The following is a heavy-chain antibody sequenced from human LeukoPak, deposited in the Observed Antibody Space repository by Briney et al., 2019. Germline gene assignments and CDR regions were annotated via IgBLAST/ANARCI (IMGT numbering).Heavy chain of an antibody. CDR1: GFTFSSYS. CDR2: ISSSSSYI. V-gene: IGHV3-21*01. J-gene: IGHJ4*02. CDR3: ARHDDSSGYYSIAGDY. Sequence: PGGSLRLSCAASGFTFSSYSMNWVRQAPGKGLEWVSSISSSSSYIYYADSVKGRFTISRDNAKNSLYLQMNSLRAEDTAVYYCARHDDSSGYYSIAGDYWGQGTLVTVSS. D-gene: IGHD3-22*01.